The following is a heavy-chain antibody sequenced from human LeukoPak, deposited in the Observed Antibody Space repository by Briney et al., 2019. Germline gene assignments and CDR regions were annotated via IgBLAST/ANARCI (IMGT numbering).Heavy chain of an antibody. CDR3: ARVRGSGWSLFDY. Sequence: SETLSLTCTVSGGSISTSNYYWGWIRQPPGKGLEWIGSIYHSGSTYYNPSLKSRVTISVDTSKNQFSLKLSSVTAADTAVYYCARVRGSGWSLFDYWGQGTLVTVSS. CDR1: GGSISTSNYY. D-gene: IGHD6-19*01. J-gene: IGHJ4*02. CDR2: IYHSGST. V-gene: IGHV4-39*07.